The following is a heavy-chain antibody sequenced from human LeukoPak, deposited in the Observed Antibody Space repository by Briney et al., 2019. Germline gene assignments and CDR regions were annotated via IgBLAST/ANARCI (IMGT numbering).Heavy chain of an antibody. D-gene: IGHD6-13*01. CDR1: GFTFSSYS. Sequence: GGSLRLSCAASGFTFSSYSMNWVRQAPGKGLEWVAVISYDGSNKYYADSVKGRFTISRDNAKNSLYLQMNSLRAEDTAVYYCAKLGGIAAAPTQNLFDYWGQGTLVTVSS. CDR2: ISYDGSNK. J-gene: IGHJ4*02. V-gene: IGHV3-30*18. CDR3: AKLGGIAAAPTQNLFDY.